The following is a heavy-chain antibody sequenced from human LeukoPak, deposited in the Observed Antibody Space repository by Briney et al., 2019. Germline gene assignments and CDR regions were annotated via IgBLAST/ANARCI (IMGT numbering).Heavy chain of an antibody. J-gene: IGHJ5*02. CDR2: IYHSGST. D-gene: IGHD3-22*01. CDR3: ARAHYYDSSGYNNWFDP. V-gene: IGHV4-38-2*02. CDR1: GYSISSGYY. Sequence: SETLSLTCTVSGYSISSGYYWGWTRQPPGKGLEWIGSIYHSGSTYYNPSLKSRVTISVDTSKNQFSLKLSSVTAADTAVYYCARAHYYDSSGYNNWFDPWGQGTLVTVSS.